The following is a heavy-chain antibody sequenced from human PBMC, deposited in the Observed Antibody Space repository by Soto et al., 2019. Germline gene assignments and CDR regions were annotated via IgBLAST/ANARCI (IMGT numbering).Heavy chain of an antibody. V-gene: IGHV1-18*04. Sequence: QVQLVQSGAEVKKPGASVKVSCKASGYTFTSYGISWVRQAPGQGLEWMGWISAYNGNTNYAQKLQGRVTMATDTSTSTAYMELRSLRSDDTAVYYCARELRYFDRQIDWFDPWGQGTLVTVSS. CDR3: ARELRYFDRQIDWFDP. J-gene: IGHJ5*02. CDR1: GYTFTSYG. CDR2: ISAYNGNT. D-gene: IGHD3-9*01.